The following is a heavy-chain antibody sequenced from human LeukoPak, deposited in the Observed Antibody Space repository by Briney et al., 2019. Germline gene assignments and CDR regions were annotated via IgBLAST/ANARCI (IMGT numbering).Heavy chain of an antibody. Sequence: GTSLRLSCAVSGFTFSTYGMHWVRQAPGKGLEWVAIIWFDGSKQLYADPVKGRFTISRDNSRNTLYLQMSLLRVDDTAVYYCAREASGHCDFWGQGTLVTVSS. D-gene: IGHD3-3*01. CDR3: AREASGHCDF. V-gene: IGHV3-33*01. CDR1: GFTFSTYG. J-gene: IGHJ4*02. CDR2: IWFDGSKQ.